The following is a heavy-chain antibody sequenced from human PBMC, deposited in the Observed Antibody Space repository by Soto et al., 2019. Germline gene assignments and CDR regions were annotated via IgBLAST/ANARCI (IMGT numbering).Heavy chain of an antibody. J-gene: IGHJ5*01. CDR3: AVDPIVRGYYGSSGHLHWLGC. Sequence: AASVKVSCKASGGTFSSYAISWVRQAPGQGLEWMGGIIPIFGTANYAQKFQGRVTITADESTSTAYMELSSLRSEDTAVYYCAVDPIVRGYYGSSGHLHWLGCWGQGTLGTAAS. CDR2: IIPIFGTA. V-gene: IGHV1-69*13. D-gene: IGHD3-22*01. CDR1: GGTFSSYA.